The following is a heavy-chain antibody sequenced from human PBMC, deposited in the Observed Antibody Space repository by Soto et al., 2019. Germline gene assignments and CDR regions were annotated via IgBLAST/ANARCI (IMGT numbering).Heavy chain of an antibody. J-gene: IGHJ4*02. CDR2: ISGSGGST. CDR3: AKDLGSGGPCYYNY. CDR1: GFTFSSHA. Sequence: GGSLRLACAASGFTFSSHAMSWVRQAPGKGLEWVSAISGSGGSTYYADSVKGRFTISRDNSKNTLYLQMNSLRAEDTAVYYCAKDLGSGGPCYYNYWGQGTLVTVSS. D-gene: IGHD2-15*01. V-gene: IGHV3-23*01.